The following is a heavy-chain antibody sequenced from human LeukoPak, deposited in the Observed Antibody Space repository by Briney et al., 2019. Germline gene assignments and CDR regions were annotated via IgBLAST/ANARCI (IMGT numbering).Heavy chain of an antibody. V-gene: IGHV1-69*13. CDR2: IIPIFGTA. Sequence: GASVKVSCKASGGTFSSYTISWVRQAPGQGLEWMGRIIPIFGTANYAQKFQGRVTITPAESTSTAYMELSSLRSEDTAVYYCASDNYDSSGYYYAFDIWGQGTMVTVSS. J-gene: IGHJ3*02. D-gene: IGHD3-22*01. CDR1: GGTFSSYT. CDR3: ASDNYDSSGYYYAFDI.